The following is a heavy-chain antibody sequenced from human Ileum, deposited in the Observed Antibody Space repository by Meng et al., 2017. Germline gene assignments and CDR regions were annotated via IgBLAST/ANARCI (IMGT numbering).Heavy chain of an antibody. CDR1: GGSISSYY. CDR3: ARHRPTDYGGNSNWFDP. D-gene: IGHD4-23*01. V-gene: IGHV4-59*08. CDR2: IYYSGSI. Sequence: QVQLQESGPGLVKPPETLSLTRTVSGGSISSYYWSWIRQPPGKGLEWIGYIYYSGSIYYNPSLKSRVTISVDTSKNQFSLKLSSVTAADAAVYYCARHRPTDYGGNSNWFDPWGQGTLVTVSS. J-gene: IGHJ5*02.